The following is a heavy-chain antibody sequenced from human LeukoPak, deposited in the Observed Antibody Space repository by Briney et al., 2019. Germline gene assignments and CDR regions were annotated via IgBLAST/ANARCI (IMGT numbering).Heavy chain of an antibody. CDR1: GFTFDDYT. CDR3: AKASRSGTYYPNLYYYFGMDV. Sequence: GGSLRLSCAASGFTFDDYTMHWVRQAPGKGLEWVSLISWDGGSTYYADSVKGRFTISRDNSKNSLYLQMNSLRTEDTALYYCAKASRSGTYYPNLYYYFGMDVWGQGTTVTVSS. D-gene: IGHD3-10*01. J-gene: IGHJ6*02. V-gene: IGHV3-43*01. CDR2: ISWDGGST.